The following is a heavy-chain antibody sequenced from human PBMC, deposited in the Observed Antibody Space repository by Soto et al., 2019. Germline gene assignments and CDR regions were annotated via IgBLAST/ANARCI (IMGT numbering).Heavy chain of an antibody. CDR2: ISAYNGNT. J-gene: IGHJ5*02. Sequence: QVQLVQSGAEVKKPGASVKVSCKASGYTFTSYGISWVRQAPGQGLEWMGWISAYNGNTNYAQKLQGRVTMTTDTSTSTAYMELRSLRSDETAVYYCAGARPLRRYFDWLPPADNWFDPWGQGTLVTVSS. V-gene: IGHV1-18*01. CDR1: GYTFTSYG. D-gene: IGHD3-9*01. CDR3: AGARPLRRYFDWLPPADNWFDP.